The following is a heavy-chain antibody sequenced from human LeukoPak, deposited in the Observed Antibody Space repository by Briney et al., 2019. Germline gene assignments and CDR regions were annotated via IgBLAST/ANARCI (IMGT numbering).Heavy chain of an antibody. D-gene: IGHD3-3*01. CDR1: GFTFSTYW. J-gene: IGHJ3*02. V-gene: IGHV3-7*01. CDR2: IKQDGTEK. CDR3: AKAIRFLEWLFADDAFDI. Sequence: GGSLRLSCAASGFTFSTYWMSWVRQAPGKGLEWVAVIKQDGTEKYYVDSVKGRFTISRDNSKNTLYLQMNSLRAEDTAVYYCAKAIRFLEWLFADDAFDIWGQGTMVTVSS.